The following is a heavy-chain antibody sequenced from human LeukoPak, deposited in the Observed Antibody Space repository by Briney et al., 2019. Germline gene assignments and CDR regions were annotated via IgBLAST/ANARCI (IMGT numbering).Heavy chain of an antibody. CDR1: GFTFSNAW. CDR2: IKSKTDGGTT. D-gene: IGHD6-13*01. Sequence: GGSLRLSCAASGFTFSNAWMSWVRQAPGKGLEWVGRIKSKTDGGTTDYAAPVKGRFTISRDDSKNTLYLQMNSLRAEDTAVYYCANNLPIAAAGTLRPRDYWGQGTLVTVSS. V-gene: IGHV3-15*01. CDR3: ANNLPIAAAGTLRPRDY. J-gene: IGHJ4*02.